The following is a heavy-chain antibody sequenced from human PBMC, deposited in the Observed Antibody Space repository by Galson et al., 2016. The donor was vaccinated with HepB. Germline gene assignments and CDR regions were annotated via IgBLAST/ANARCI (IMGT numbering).Heavy chain of an antibody. CDR1: GFSLSRYT. J-gene: IGHJ4*02. D-gene: IGHD3-22*01. Sequence: SLRLSCAGSGFSLSRYTMTWVRQAPGKGLEWISYISLGSRIIYYADSVEGRFTISRDDAKNSLYLQMDSLRDEDMAVYYCARGRGGYDSSAYPFDYWGQGSLVTVSS. CDR3: ARGRGGYDSSAYPFDY. CDR2: ISLGSRII. V-gene: IGHV3-48*02.